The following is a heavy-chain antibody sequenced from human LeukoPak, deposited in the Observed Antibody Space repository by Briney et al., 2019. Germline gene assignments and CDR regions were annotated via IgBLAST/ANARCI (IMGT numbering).Heavy chain of an antibody. D-gene: IGHD4-17*01. CDR3: ARDGATVTGGRNWFDP. CDR1: GYTFTGYY. J-gene: IGHJ5*02. CDR2: INPNSGGT. Sequence: ASVKVSCKASGYTFTGYYMHWVRQSPGQGLECVGWINPNSGGTNYAQKFQGRVTMTRDTSISTAYMELSRLRSDDTAVYYCARDGATVTGGRNWFDPWGQGTLVTVSS. V-gene: IGHV1-2*02.